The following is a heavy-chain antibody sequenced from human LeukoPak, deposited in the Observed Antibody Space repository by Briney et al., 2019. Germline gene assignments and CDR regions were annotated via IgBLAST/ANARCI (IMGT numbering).Heavy chain of an antibody. Sequence: GGSLRLSCAASGFTFSSYWMSWVRQAPGKGLEWVANIKKDGSEKYYVDSVKGRFTISRDNAKNSLYLQMNSLRAEDTAVYYCARDLYRVVVVPHYFDYWGQGTLVTVSS. V-gene: IGHV3-7*01. CDR3: ARDLYRVVVVPHYFDY. J-gene: IGHJ4*02. CDR2: IKKDGSEK. D-gene: IGHD3-22*01. CDR1: GFTFSSYW.